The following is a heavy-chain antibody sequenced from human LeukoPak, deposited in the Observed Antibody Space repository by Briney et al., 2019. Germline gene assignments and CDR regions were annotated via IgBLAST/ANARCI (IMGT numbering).Heavy chain of an antibody. CDR2: IDPSDSYT. CDR3: ARDGCSGGSCYVDP. CDR1: GSPFTSYW. J-gene: IGHJ5*02. Sequence: EPLPIPCQGPGSPFTSYWISWARKLPGKGLEWMGRIDPSDSYTNHSPSFQGHVTISADKSISTAYLQWSSLKASDTAMYYCARDGCSGGSCYVDPWGEGTLVTVSS. V-gene: IGHV5-10-1*01. D-gene: IGHD2-15*01.